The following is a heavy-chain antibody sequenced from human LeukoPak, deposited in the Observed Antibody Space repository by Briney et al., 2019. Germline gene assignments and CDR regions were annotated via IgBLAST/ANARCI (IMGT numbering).Heavy chain of an antibody. CDR3: ARGGGSGYSYG. Sequence: SETLSLTCTVSGGSISRYYWSWIRQPPGKGLEWIGYIYYSGSTNCNPSLKSRVTISVDTSKNQFSLKLTSVTAADTAVYYCARGGGSGYSYGWGQGTLVTVSS. CDR2: IYYSGST. CDR1: GGSISRYY. V-gene: IGHV4-59*13. J-gene: IGHJ4*02. D-gene: IGHD5-18*01.